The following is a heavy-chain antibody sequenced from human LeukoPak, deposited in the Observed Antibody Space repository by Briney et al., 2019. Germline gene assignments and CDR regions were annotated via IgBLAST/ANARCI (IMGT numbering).Heavy chain of an antibody. D-gene: IGHD2-8*01. CDR3: AKDTSIGRYCTNGVCSPFDY. V-gene: IGHV3-23*01. J-gene: IGHJ4*02. CDR2: ISETCSTS. CDR1: GFTFRSYA. Sequence: GGSLRLSCAGSGFTFRSYAMRWLRQAPGKGREGVSAISETCSTSSDADSVKGRFTIYRDNSRSTMYLQMNSLRAEDTALYYCAKDTSIGRYCTNGVCSPFDYWGQGSLVTVSS.